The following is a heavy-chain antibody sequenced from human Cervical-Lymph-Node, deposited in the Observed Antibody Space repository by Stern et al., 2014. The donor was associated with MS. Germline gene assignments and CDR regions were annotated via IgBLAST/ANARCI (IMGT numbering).Heavy chain of an antibody. J-gene: IGHJ6*02. V-gene: IGHV3-30*04. CDR1: GFSLSNSA. Sequence: VQLVESGGGVVQPGRSLTLSCAASGFSLSNSAMHWVRQAPGQGLEWVAVMSIDGGNTKHGDSVKGRFSISRDIASHTLCLHMNSLRLEDTAVYYCMGVGDAMHVWGQGTTVIVSS. CDR3: MGVGDAMHV. CDR2: MSIDGGNT.